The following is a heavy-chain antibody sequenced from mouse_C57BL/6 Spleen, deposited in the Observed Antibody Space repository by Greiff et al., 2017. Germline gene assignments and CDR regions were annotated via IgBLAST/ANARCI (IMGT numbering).Heavy chain of an antibody. Sequence: QVQLQQPGAELVKPGASVKMSCKASGYTFTSYWITWVKQRPGQGLEWIGDIYPGSGSTNYNEKFKSKATLTVDTSSSTAYMQLSSLTSEDSAVYYCASRGRQLRLYAMDYWGQGTSVTVSS. CDR1: GYTFTSYW. CDR3: ASRGRQLRLYAMDY. CDR2: IYPGSGST. V-gene: IGHV1-55*01. D-gene: IGHD3-2*02. J-gene: IGHJ4*01.